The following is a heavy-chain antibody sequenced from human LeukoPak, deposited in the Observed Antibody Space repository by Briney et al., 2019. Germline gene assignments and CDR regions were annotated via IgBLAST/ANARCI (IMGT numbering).Heavy chain of an antibody. J-gene: IGHJ4*02. V-gene: IGHV4-4*07. CDR1: GGSISSYY. D-gene: IGHD4-17*01. CDR3: ARDQTTTRGYDY. CDR2: IYTSGST. Sequence: SETESLTCTVSGGSISSYYWSWIRQPAGKGLEWIGRIYTSGSTNYSPSLKSRVTMYVETTKNQFSLNLTSVTAADTAVYYCARDQTTTRGYDYWGQGTLVTVPS.